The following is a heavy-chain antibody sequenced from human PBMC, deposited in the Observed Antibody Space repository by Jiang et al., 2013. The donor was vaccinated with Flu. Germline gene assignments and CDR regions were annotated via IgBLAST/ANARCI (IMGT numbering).Heavy chain of an antibody. CDR2: ISYDGSNK. Sequence: VQLLESGGGVVQPGRSLRLSCAASGFTFSSYAMHWVRQAPGKGLEWVAVISYDGSNKYYADSVKGRFTISRDNSKNTLYLQMNSLRAEDTAVYYCARDTYCYDSSGYYSSWGQGTLVTVSS. D-gene: IGHD3-22*01. CDR1: GFTFSSYA. J-gene: IGHJ5*02. CDR3: ARDTYCYDSSGYYSS. V-gene: IGHV3-30*01.